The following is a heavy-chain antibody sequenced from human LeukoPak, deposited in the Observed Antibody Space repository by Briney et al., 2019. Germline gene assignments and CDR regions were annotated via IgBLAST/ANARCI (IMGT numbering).Heavy chain of an antibody. D-gene: IGHD2-15*01. CDR3: ATGGRYCSGGSCDLSEAFSDAFDI. CDR2: FDPEDGET. Sequence: ASVKVSCKVSGYTLTELSMHWVRQAPGKGLEWMGGFDPEDGETIYAQKFQGRVTMTEDTSTDTAYMEPSSLRSEDTAVYYCATGGRYCSGGSCDLSEAFSDAFDIWGQGTMVTVSS. J-gene: IGHJ3*02. CDR1: GYTLTELS. V-gene: IGHV1-24*01.